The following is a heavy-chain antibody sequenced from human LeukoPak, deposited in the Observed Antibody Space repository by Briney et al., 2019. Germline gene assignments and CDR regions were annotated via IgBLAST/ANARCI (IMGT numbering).Heavy chain of an antibody. CDR1: GYTFTSYY. J-gene: IGHJ5*02. V-gene: IGHV1-46*01. D-gene: IGHD3-22*01. CDR3: ARADRSTIRSWFDP. Sequence: ASVKVSCKASGYTFTSYYMHWVRQAPGQGLEWMGIINPSGGSTNYAQKFQGRVTITTDESTSTAYMELSSLRSEDTAVYYSARADRSTIRSWFDPWGRGTLVTVSS. CDR2: INPSGGST.